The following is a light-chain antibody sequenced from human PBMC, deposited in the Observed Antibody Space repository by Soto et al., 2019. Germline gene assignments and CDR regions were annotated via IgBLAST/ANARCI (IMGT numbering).Light chain of an antibody. CDR1: QSVSISY. V-gene: IGKV3-20*01. CDR2: GAS. J-gene: IGKJ5*01. Sequence: EMGLTQSPATLSRSAVEIATVSFMAIQSVSISYLAWYQQKPGEAARLLIYGASSRATGIPARFSGSGSCTALSLPTSRLQPQDDLVYYCQQYGSSPSIAFGQGTKLEIK. CDR3: QQYGSSPSIA.